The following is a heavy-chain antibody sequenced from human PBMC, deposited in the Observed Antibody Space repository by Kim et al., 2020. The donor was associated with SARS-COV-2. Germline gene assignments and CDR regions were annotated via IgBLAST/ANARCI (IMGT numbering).Heavy chain of an antibody. V-gene: IGHV5-51*01. CDR1: GYSFTSYW. CDR3: ARTPRDYYGSGRLLPFDY. CDR2: IYPGDSDT. D-gene: IGHD3-10*01. Sequence: GESLKISCKGSGYSFTSYWIGWVRQMPGKGLEWMGIIYPGDSDTRYSPSFQGQVTISADKSISTAYLQWSSLKASDTAMYYCARTPRDYYGSGRLLPFDYWGQGTLVTVSS. J-gene: IGHJ4*02.